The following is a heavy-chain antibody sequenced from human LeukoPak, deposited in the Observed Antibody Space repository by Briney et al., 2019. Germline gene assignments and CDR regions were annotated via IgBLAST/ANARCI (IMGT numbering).Heavy chain of an antibody. CDR3: ARGTYYYDSSGYPLFDY. CDR2: IYSGGST. J-gene: IGHJ4*02. Sequence: QSGGSLRLSCAASGFTVSSNYMSWVRQAPGKGLEWVSVIYSGGSTYYADSVKGRFTISRHNSKNTLYLQMSSLRAEDTAVYYCARGTYYYDSSGYPLFDYWGQGTLVTVSS. CDR1: GFTVSSNY. V-gene: IGHV3-53*04. D-gene: IGHD3-22*01.